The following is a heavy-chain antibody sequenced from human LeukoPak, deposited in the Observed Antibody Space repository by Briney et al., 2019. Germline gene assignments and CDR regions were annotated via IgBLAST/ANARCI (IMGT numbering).Heavy chain of an antibody. Sequence: GGSLRLSCAASGFTFSSYGMHWVRQAPGKGLEWEAVISYDGSNKYYADSVKGRFTISRDNAKNSLYLQMNSLRAEDTAVYYCARSDYWGQGTLVTVSS. J-gene: IGHJ4*02. CDR3: ARSDY. V-gene: IGHV3-30*03. CDR1: GFTFSSYG. CDR2: ISYDGSNK.